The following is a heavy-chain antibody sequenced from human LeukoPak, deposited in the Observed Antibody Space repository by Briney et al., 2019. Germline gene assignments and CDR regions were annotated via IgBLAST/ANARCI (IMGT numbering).Heavy chain of an antibody. D-gene: IGHD6-19*01. CDR1: GGSISSGSYY. CDR3: ARETEYSSGWSGGAGWFDP. CDR2: IYTSGST. Sequence: PSETLSLTCTVSGGSISSGSYYWSWIRQPAGKGLEWIGRIYTSGSTNYNPSLKSRVTISVDTSKNQFSLKLSSVTAADTAVYYCARETEYSSGWSGGAGWFDPWGQGTLVTVSS. V-gene: IGHV4-61*02. J-gene: IGHJ5*02.